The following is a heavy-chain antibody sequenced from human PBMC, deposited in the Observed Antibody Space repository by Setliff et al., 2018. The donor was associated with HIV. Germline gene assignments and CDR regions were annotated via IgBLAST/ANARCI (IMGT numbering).Heavy chain of an antibody. CDR1: GFTFSDYY. V-gene: IGHV3-11*04. D-gene: IGHD1-26*01. Sequence: PGESLKISCAASGFTFSDYYMSWIRQAPGKGLEWVSYISSSGSTINYADSVKGRFTISRDNAKNTLYLQMNDLRAEDTAVYFCARDFYGSLDYWGQGSLVTVSS. CDR3: ARDFYGSLDY. J-gene: IGHJ4*02. CDR2: ISSSGSTI.